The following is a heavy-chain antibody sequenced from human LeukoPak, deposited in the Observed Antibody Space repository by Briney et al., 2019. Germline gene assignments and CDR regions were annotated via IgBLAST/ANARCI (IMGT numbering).Heavy chain of an antibody. CDR2: IYYSGST. V-gene: IGHV4-39*01. CDR1: GFTFGDYA. J-gene: IGHJ4*02. D-gene: IGHD4/OR15-4a*01. CDR3: ARHPYGGYVDY. Sequence: PGGSLRLSCTASGFTFGDYAMSWIRQPPGKGLEWIGSIYYSGSTYYNPSLKSRVTISVDTSKNQFSLKLSSVTAADTAVYYCARHPYGGYVDYWGQGTLVTVSS.